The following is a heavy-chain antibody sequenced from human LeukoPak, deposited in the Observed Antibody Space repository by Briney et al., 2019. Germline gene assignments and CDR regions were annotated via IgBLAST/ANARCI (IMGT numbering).Heavy chain of an antibody. J-gene: IGHJ4*02. Sequence: GGSLRLSCAASGFTFSSYWMHWVRQAPGKGLVWVSRINSDGTITSYADSVKGRFTISRDNAKNTLYLQMNSLRAEDTAVYHCAREAFNYGDHYFDYWGQGTLVTVSS. CDR3: AREAFNYGDHYFDY. CDR2: INSDGTIT. CDR1: GFTFSSYW. D-gene: IGHD4-17*01. V-gene: IGHV3-74*01.